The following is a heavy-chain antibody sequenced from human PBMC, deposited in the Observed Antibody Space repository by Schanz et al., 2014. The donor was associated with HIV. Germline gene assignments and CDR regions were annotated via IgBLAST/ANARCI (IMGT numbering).Heavy chain of an antibody. Sequence: QVQLVQSGAEVKKPGSSVKVSCKASGGAFSSYAISWVRQAPGQGLEWMGGIMPILGTANYAQKLQGRVTMTADESTTTTYMEVRSLRSEDTAVYYCARYLGGDDGDFYFDYWGQGTLVTVSS. D-gene: IGHD4-17*01. CDR3: ARYLGGDDGDFYFDY. V-gene: IGHV1-69*01. CDR2: IMPILGTA. J-gene: IGHJ4*02. CDR1: GGAFSSYA.